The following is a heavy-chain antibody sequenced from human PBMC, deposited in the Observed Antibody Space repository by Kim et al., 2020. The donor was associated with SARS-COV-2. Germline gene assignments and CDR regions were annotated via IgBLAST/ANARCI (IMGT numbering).Heavy chain of an antibody. D-gene: IGHD1-1*01. CDR2: ISASGGST. CDR3: AKNRIGAGTVNAFDI. Sequence: GGSLRLSCAASGFTFSYYAMGWVRQAPGKGLEWVSGISASGGSTYHADSVKGRFTISRDNSKNTLYLQMNSLRAEDTAIYYCAKNRIGAGTVNAFDIWGQGTMVTVSS. V-gene: IGHV3-23*01. J-gene: IGHJ3*02. CDR1: GFTFSYYA.